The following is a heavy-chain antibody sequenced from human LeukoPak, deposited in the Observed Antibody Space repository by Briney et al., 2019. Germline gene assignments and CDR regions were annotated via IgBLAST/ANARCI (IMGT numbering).Heavy chain of an antibody. Sequence: SVKVSCKASGGTFSSYAISWVRQAPGQGLEWMGRIIPIFGIANYAQKFQGRVTITADKSTSTAYMELSSLKSEDTAVYYCARGAYYYDSSGYPNWFDPWGQGTLVTVSS. J-gene: IGHJ5*02. CDR1: GGTFSSYA. CDR3: ARGAYYYDSSGYPNWFDP. V-gene: IGHV1-69*04. D-gene: IGHD3-22*01. CDR2: IIPIFGIA.